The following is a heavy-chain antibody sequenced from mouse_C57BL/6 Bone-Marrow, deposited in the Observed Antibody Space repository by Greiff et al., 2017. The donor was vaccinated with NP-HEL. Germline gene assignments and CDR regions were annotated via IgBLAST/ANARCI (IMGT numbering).Heavy chain of an antibody. D-gene: IGHD1-1*01. CDR2: ISYDGSN. J-gene: IGHJ2*01. V-gene: IGHV3-6*01. CDR1: GYSITSGYY. Sequence: EVQRVESGPGLVKPSQSLSLTCSVTGYSITSGYYWNWIRQFPGNKLEWMGYISYDGSNNYNPSLKNRISITRDTSKNQFFLKLNSVTTEDTATYYGARGPYYYGSSPYYFDYWGQGTTLTVSS. CDR3: ARGPYYYGSSPYYFDY.